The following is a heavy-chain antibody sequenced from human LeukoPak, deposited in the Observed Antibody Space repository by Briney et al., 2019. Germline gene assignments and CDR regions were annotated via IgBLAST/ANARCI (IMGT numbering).Heavy chain of an antibody. CDR3: ARETEAFDN. J-gene: IGHJ4*02. CDR1: GFTFSSYA. Sequence: SGGSLRLSCAASGFTFSSYAMHWVRQAPDKGLEWVAVISYDGSNYWYVGSVKGRFTISRDNSKNTLYLQMNSLRAEDTAVFYCARETEAFDNWVQGALVTVSS. CDR2: ISYDGSNY. V-gene: IGHV3-30*04.